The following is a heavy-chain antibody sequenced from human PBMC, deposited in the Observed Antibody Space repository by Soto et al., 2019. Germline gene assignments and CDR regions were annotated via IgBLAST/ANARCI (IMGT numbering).Heavy chain of an antibody. J-gene: IGHJ6*02. CDR2: IEYNAKNR. CDR3: AREGDDYCSGTRCFHYYGLDV. Sequence: QVQLVESGGGVVQPGTSLRISCTASGFTFNSYGIHWVRQAPGKGLEWLALIEYNAKNRFYADSVKGRFSISRDNSRNTVYLQVKCLRAEDTAVYYCAREGDDYCSGTRCFHYYGLDVWGPGTTVIVSS. CDR1: GFTFNSYG. D-gene: IGHD2-15*01. V-gene: IGHV3-33*05.